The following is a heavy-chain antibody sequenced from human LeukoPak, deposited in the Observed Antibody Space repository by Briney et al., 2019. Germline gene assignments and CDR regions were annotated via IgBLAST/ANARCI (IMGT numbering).Heavy chain of an antibody. CDR3: ARDQYYYDSSGYLTFDY. J-gene: IGHJ4*02. Sequence: SETLSLTCAVSGGSISSSNWWSWVRQPPGKGLEWIGEIYHSGSTNYNPSLKSRVTISVDKSKNQFSLKLSSVTAADTAVYYRARDQYYYDSSGYLTFDYWGQGTLVTVSS. CDR1: GGSISSSNW. CDR2: IYHSGST. D-gene: IGHD3-22*01. V-gene: IGHV4-4*02.